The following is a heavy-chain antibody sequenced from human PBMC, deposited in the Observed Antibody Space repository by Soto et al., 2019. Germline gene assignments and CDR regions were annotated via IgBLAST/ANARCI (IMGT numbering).Heavy chain of an antibody. CDR2: LYYSGNT. J-gene: IGHJ6*01. Sequence: SETLSLTCSLSGRSISFGYYPWSWIRPPPGKGLEWIGNLYYSGNTYYNPSLKSRLIISIDTSKKQFSLKVGSVTAADTAVYYCASYSIYGMDVWGQGTTVTVSS. CDR3: ASYSIYGMDV. V-gene: IGHV4-30-4*01. D-gene: IGHD2-21*01. CDR1: GRSISFGYYP.